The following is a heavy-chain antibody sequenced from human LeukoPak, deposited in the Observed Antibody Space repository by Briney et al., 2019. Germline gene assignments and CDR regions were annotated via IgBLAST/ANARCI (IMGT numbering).Heavy chain of an antibody. V-gene: IGHV3-48*03. D-gene: IGHD3-16*01. Sequence: GGSLRLSCAASGFTFSSYEMNWVRQAPGKGLEWVSYISSSGSTIYYADSVKGRFTISRDNAKNSLYLQMNSLRAEDTAVYYCARDPLDWFDPWGQGTLVTVSS. CDR3: ARDPLDWFDP. CDR1: GFTFSSYE. CDR2: ISSSGSTI. J-gene: IGHJ5*02.